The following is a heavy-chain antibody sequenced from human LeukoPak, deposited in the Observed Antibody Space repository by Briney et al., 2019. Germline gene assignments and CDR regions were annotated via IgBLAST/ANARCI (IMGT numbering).Heavy chain of an antibody. CDR2: IYYSGST. J-gene: IGHJ3*02. Sequence: SETLSLTCTVSGGSISSYYWSWIRQPPGKGLEWIGYIYYSGSTNYNPSLKSRVTISVDTSKNQFSLKLSSVTAADTAVYYCARDGYRNAFDIWGQGTMVTVSS. CDR3: ARDGYRNAFDI. CDR1: GGSISSYY. V-gene: IGHV4-59*01. D-gene: IGHD5-12*01.